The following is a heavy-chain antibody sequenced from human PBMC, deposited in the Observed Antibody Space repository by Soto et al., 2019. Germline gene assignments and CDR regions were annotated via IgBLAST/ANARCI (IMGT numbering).Heavy chain of an antibody. CDR3: AKMRDVRQGFDP. CDR1: GFTFSSYA. V-gene: IGHV3-23*01. CDR2: IIASGVNT. J-gene: IGHJ5*02. Sequence: EVQLLESRGGLVQPGGSLRLSCVASGFTFSSYAMSWVRQAPGKGLEWVSAIIASGVNTYYADSVKGRFTISRDNSKNTLYLQMNSLRAEDTAVYYCAKMRDVRQGFDPWGQGTLVTVSS.